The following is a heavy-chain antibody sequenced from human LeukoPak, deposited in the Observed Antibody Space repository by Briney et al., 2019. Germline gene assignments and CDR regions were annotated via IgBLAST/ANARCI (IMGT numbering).Heavy chain of an antibody. Sequence: SETLSLTCTVSGGSISSSSYYWGWIRQPPGKGLEWIGSINYSGSTYYNPSLKSRVTISVDRSKNQFSLKLSSVTAADTAVYYCARVSSSWYQDWYFDLWGRGTLVTVSS. V-gene: IGHV4-39*07. J-gene: IGHJ2*01. CDR1: GGSISSSSYY. CDR2: INYSGST. D-gene: IGHD6-13*01. CDR3: ARVSSSWYQDWYFDL.